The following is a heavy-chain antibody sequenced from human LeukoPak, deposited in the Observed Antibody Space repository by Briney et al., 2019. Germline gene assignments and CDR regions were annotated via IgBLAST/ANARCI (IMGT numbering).Heavy chain of an antibody. V-gene: IGHV3-30*18. CDR1: GFTFSSYG. J-gene: IGHJ5*02. CDR3: AKDFCSGGSCYRYNWFDP. D-gene: IGHD2-15*01. Sequence: GGSLRLSCAASGFTFSSYGMHWVRQAPGKGLEWVAVISYDGSNKYYADSVKGRFTISRDNSKNTLYLQMSSLRAEDTAVYYCAKDFCSGGSCYRYNWFDPWGQGTLVTVSS. CDR2: ISYDGSNK.